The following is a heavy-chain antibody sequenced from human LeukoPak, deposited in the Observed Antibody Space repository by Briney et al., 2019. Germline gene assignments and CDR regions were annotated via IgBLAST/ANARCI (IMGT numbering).Heavy chain of an antibody. V-gene: IGHV3-53*01. CDR3: ARGSGSGWPLDR. CDR2: MYAGGTT. CDR1: GVIVSSNF. J-gene: IGHJ5*02. Sequence: QTGGSLRLSCAASGVIVSSNFMSWVRQAPGKGLQWVAIMYAGGTTDYSDSVRGRFHISRDSSNNTLSLQINSLRAEDTAVYYCARGSGSGWPLDRWGQGALVTVSS. D-gene: IGHD6-19*01.